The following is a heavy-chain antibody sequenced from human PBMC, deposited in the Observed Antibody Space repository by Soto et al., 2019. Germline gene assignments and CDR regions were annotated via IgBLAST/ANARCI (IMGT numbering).Heavy chain of an antibody. CDR2: IIPIFGTA. Sequence: ASVKVSCKASGGTFSTYGISWVRQAPEQGLEWMGGIIPIFGTANYAQKFQGRVTIIADESTSTAYMELSSLRSEDTAVYYCARGWDHYDSSGLLTWFDPWGQGTLVTVSS. D-gene: IGHD3-22*01. V-gene: IGHV1-69*13. CDR1: GGTFSTYG. CDR3: ARGWDHYDSSGLLTWFDP. J-gene: IGHJ5*02.